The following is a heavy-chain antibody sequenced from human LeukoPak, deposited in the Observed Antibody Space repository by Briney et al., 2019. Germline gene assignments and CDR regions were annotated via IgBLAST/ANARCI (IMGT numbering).Heavy chain of an antibody. Sequence: GESLKISCKGAGYSFTSCWIGWVRQLPGKGLELMGIIYPGDSDTRYSPSFQCQVTISADKSISTAYLQWSSLKASDTAMYYCAKTSRSRAFDIWGQGTMVTVSS. CDR1: GYSFTSCW. CDR2: IYPGDSDT. CDR3: AKTSRSRAFDI. V-gene: IGHV5-51*01. J-gene: IGHJ3*02. D-gene: IGHD6-6*01.